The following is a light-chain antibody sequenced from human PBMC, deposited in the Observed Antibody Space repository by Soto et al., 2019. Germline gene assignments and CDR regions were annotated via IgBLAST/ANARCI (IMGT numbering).Light chain of an antibody. Sequence: QTVLTQPPSLSGSPGPSITISCTGTISDVGAYKYVSWYQQHPGKAPKVMIYEVSNRPSGVSNRFSGSKSGNTASLTISGLQAEDEADYFCSSYSSSSTFFVFGTGTKVTVL. CDR2: EVS. CDR3: SSYSSSSTFFV. CDR1: ISDVGAYKY. V-gene: IGLV2-14*01. J-gene: IGLJ1*01.